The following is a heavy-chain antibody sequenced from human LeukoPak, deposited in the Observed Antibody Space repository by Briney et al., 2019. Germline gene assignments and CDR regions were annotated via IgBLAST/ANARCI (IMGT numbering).Heavy chain of an antibody. D-gene: IGHD3-22*01. CDR3: ARAPYDSTGYETPLAFDI. CDR2: ISSSSSYI. J-gene: IGHJ3*02. V-gene: IGHV3-21*01. Sequence: GGSLRFSCAASGFTFSTYTMNWVSQAPGKGLEWVSTISSSSSYIYYGDSVKGRFTISRGNAKNSLYLQMNSLRAEDTAVYCCARAPYDSTGYETPLAFDIWGQGTMVTVSS. CDR1: GFTFSTYT.